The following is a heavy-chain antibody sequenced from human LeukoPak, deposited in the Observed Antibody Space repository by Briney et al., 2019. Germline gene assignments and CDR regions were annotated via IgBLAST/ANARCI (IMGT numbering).Heavy chain of an antibody. D-gene: IGHD6-19*01. J-gene: IGHJ3*02. Sequence: GGSLILSCAASGFTFSTYWMHWVRQAPGKRLVWVSRINSDGSRTTYAGSVKGRFTISRDNAKNTLYLQMNSLRTEDTAVYYCARPETQYSSGLDGFDIWGQGTMVTVSS. V-gene: IGHV3-74*01. CDR3: ARPETQYSSGLDGFDI. CDR1: GFTFSTYW. CDR2: INSDGSRT.